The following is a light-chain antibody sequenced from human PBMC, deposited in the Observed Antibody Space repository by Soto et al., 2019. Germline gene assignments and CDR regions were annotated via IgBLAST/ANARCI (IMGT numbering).Light chain of an antibody. CDR1: QSVSSSY. Sequence: EIVLTQSPGTLSLSPGERATLSCRASQSVSSSYLAWYQQKPGQAPRLLIYGASSRATGIPDRFSGSGSGTDFTLTISRQEPEDFAVYYCQKYGSSPGTFGQGTKVEIK. V-gene: IGKV3-20*01. CDR2: GAS. J-gene: IGKJ1*01. CDR3: QKYGSSPGT.